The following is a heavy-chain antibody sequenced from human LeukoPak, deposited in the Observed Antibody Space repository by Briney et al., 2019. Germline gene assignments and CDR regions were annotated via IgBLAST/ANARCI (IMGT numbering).Heavy chain of an antibody. CDR1: GYSISSGYY. V-gene: IGHV4-38-2*02. D-gene: IGHD4-17*01. J-gene: IGHJ4*02. CDR3: ARDHDDYDPLSNDY. CDR2: IYHSGST. Sequence: SGTLSLTCTVSGYSISSGYYWGWIRQPPGKGLEWIGSIYHSGSTYYNPSLKSRVTISVDTSKNQFSLKLSSVTAADTAVYYCARDHDDYDPLSNDYWGQGTLVTVSS.